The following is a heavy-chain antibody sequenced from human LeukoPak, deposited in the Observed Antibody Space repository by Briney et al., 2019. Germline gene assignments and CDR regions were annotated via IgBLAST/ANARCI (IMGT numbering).Heavy chain of an antibody. Sequence: GGSLRLSCVASGFTFSSNSMNWVRQAPGKGLEWVSYISSASGGIYYADSVKDRFTVSRDNAKNSLFLQMNSLRAEDTAVYYCARLPAYCSSTSCYYDYWGQGTLVTVSS. CDR3: ARLPAYCSSTSCYYDY. D-gene: IGHD2-2*01. CDR2: ISSASGGI. J-gene: IGHJ4*02. CDR1: GFTFSSNS. V-gene: IGHV3-48*04.